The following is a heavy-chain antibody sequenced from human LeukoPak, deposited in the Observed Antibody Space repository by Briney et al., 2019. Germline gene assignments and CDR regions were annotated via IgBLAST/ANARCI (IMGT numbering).Heavy chain of an antibody. J-gene: IGHJ4*02. V-gene: IGHV3-9*01. Sequence: GRSLRLSCAASGFTFDDYAMYWVRQAAGKGLEWVSGISWNSGIIGYADSVKGRFTISRDNAKNSLYLQMDSLRGEDTALYYCAKGSGYSSSPCDYWGQGTLVTVSS. CDR2: ISWNSGII. D-gene: IGHD6-13*01. CDR1: GFTFDDYA. CDR3: AKGSGYSSSPCDY.